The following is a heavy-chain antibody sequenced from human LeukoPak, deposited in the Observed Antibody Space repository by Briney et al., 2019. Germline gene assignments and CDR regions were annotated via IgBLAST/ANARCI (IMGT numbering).Heavy chain of an antibody. J-gene: IGHJ4*02. CDR1: GGSISNSF. CDR2: IYSTGAT. Sequence: PSETLSLTCTVSGGSISNSFWSWIRQPAGKGLEWIGRIYSTGATNYSPSLKSRVTMSIDTSKNQFSLRLTSVAAADTAVYYCARGPYCGGDCHFDSWGQGTLVTVSS. D-gene: IGHD2-21*02. CDR3: ARGPYCGGDCHFDS. V-gene: IGHV4-4*07.